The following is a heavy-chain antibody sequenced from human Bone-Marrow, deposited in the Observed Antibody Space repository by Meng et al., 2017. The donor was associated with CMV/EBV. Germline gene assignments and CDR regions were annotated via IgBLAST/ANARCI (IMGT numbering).Heavy chain of an antibody. CDR1: GGSFSGYY. D-gene: IGHD3-10*01. CDR3: ARDGLYGSGDYGMDV. Sequence: SETLSLTCAVYGGSFSGYYWSWIRQPPGKGLEWIGEINHSGSTNYNPSLKSRVTISVDTSKNQFSLKLSSVTAADTAVYYCARDGLYGSGDYGMDVWGQGTKVTAP. V-gene: IGHV4-34*01. J-gene: IGHJ6*02. CDR2: INHSGST.